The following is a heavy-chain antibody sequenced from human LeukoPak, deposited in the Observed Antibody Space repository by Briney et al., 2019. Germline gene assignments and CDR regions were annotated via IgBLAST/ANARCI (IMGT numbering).Heavy chain of an antibody. CDR1: GGSISSGGYY. CDR3: ARGGEQGLRFLEWLLSAHDAFDI. J-gene: IGHJ3*02. Sequence: SETLSLTCTVSGGSISSGGYYWSWIRQHPGKGLEWIGYIYYSGSTYYNPSLKSRVTISVDTSKNQFSLKLSSVTAADTAVYYCARGGEQGLRFLEWLLSAHDAFDIWGQGTMVTVSS. CDR2: IYYSGST. D-gene: IGHD3-3*01. V-gene: IGHV4-31*03.